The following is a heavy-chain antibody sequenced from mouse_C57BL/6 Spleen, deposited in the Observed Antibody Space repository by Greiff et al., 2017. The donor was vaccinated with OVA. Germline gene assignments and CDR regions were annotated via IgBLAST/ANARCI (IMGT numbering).Heavy chain of an antibody. V-gene: IGHV1-55*01. J-gene: IGHJ3*01. D-gene: IGHD2-2*01. CDR2: IYPGSGST. CDR3: ARRYGFYPWFAY. Sequence: QVQLQQPGAELVKPGASVKMSCKASGYTFTSYWITWVKQRPGQGLEWIGDIYPGSGSTNYNEKFKSKATLTGDTSSSTAYMQLSSLTSEDSAVYYCARRYGFYPWFAYWGQGTLVTVSA. CDR1: GYTFTSYW.